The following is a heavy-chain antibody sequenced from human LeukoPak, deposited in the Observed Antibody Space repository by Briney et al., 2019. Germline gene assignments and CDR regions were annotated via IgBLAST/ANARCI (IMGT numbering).Heavy chain of an antibody. CDR1: GFTFSSYW. J-gene: IGHJ5*02. CDR2: IKQDGSEK. CDR3: ARVIAAAGKDWFDP. V-gene: IGHV3-7*04. Sequence: GGSLRLSCAASGFTFSSYWMSWVRQAPGKGLEWVANIKQDGSEKYYVDSVKGRFTISRDNAKNSLYLQMNSLRAEDTAVYYCARVIAAAGKDWFDPWGQGTLVTVSS. D-gene: IGHD6-13*01.